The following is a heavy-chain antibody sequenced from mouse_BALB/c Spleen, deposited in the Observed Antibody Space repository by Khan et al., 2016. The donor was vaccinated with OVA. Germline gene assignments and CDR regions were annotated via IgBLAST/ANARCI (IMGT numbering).Heavy chain of an antibody. CDR3: ARGYDFFAY. J-gene: IGHJ3*01. CDR1: GYSFTAYY. D-gene: IGHD2-14*01. V-gene: IGHV1-26*01. Sequence: EVQLQQSGPDLVKTGASVTISCKASGYSFTAYYMNWVRLSHGKSLECIGRINPNTYNINYNQRFKGKAILTVDTSSSTAYMELRSLTSEDSAVDFCARGYDFFAYGGQGTLVTVSA. CDR2: INPNTYNI.